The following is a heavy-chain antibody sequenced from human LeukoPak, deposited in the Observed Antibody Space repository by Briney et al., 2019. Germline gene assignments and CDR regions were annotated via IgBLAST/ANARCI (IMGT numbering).Heavy chain of an antibody. CDR2: IRYDGSNK. CDR3: AKDRGRQVYSYGSNRFDP. J-gene: IGHJ5*02. CDR1: GFTFSTYG. D-gene: IGHD5-18*01. Sequence: GGSLRLSCAASGFTFSTYGMHWVRQAPGKGLHWVAFIRYDGSNKYYADSVKGRFTISRDNSKNTLYLQINSLRAEDTAVYYCAKDRGRQVYSYGSNRFDPWGQGTLVTVSS. V-gene: IGHV3-30*02.